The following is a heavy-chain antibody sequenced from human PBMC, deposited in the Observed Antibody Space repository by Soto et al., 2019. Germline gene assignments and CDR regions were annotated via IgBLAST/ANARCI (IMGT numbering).Heavy chain of an antibody. Sequence: GSVKVSCKASGYSFTDQYIHCVRQARGQGLEWMGWVNPNTGGTNYAQRFHGRVTMTRDTSITTAYMELSRLRSDDTDLFYCAILDSGRHCGNAFDTWGQADLITVSS. CDR1: GYSFTDQY. D-gene: IGHD2-21*01. J-gene: IGHJ4*03. CDR2: VNPNTGGT. CDR3: AILDSGRHCGNAFDT. V-gene: IGHV1-2*02.